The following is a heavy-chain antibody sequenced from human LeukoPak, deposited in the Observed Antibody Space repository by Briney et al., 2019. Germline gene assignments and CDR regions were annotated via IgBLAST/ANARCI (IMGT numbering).Heavy chain of an antibody. CDR1: GFTFSSYG. CDR3: AKDLKASSYDARSEIDY. V-gene: IGHV3-23*01. J-gene: IGHJ4*02. CDR2: ISSSGGST. Sequence: PGGSLRLSCAASGFTFSSYGMSWVRQAPGKGLEWVSAISSSGGSTYYADSVKGRFTISRDNSKNTLYLQMNSLRAEDTAVYYCAKDLKASSYDARSEIDYWGQGTLVTVSS. D-gene: IGHD3-22*01.